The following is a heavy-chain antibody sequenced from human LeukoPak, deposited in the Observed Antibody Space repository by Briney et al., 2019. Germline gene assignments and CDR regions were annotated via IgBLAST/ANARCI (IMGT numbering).Heavy chain of an antibody. Sequence: PSETLSLTCTVSGGSISSYYWSWIRQPPGKGLERIGYIYYSGSTNYNPSLKSRVTISVDTSKNQFSLRLTSVTAADTAVYYCARGGSYYDFWSGYYDYYYYMDVWGKGTTVTVSS. CDR3: ARGGSYYDFWSGYYDYYYYMDV. D-gene: IGHD3-3*01. V-gene: IGHV4-59*01. CDR2: IYYSGST. CDR1: GGSISSYY. J-gene: IGHJ6*03.